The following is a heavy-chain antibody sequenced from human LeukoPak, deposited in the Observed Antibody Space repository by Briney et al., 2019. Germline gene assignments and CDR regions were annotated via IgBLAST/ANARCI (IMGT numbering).Heavy chain of an antibody. Sequence: PSETLSLTCSVSGGSFSSGGYYWSWIRQPPGKGLEWTVYIYDTGSTNYNPSFKSRVTISVDTSKNQFSLKLSSVTAADTAVYYCARVADSSGYFWFAYWGQGILVTVSS. V-gene: IGHV4-61*08. D-gene: IGHD3-22*01. J-gene: IGHJ5*01. CDR1: GGSFSSGGYY. CDR2: IYDTGST. CDR3: ARVADSSGYFWFAY.